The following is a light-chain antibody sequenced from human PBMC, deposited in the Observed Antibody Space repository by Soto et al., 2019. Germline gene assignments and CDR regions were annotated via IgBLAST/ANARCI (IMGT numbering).Light chain of an antibody. CDR2: VAS. Sequence: IVITQSPSPLSVSPGERATLSCRSSPTIRNTLTWYQQKPGPAPRLLIYVASTWATDIPTRFSGSGYGTDIILTISLQHDEYCAFYYRQHYNCWPFTFGGGTNVEIK. V-gene: IGKV3-15*01. J-gene: IGKJ4*01. CDR1: PTIRNT. CDR3: QHYNCWPFT.